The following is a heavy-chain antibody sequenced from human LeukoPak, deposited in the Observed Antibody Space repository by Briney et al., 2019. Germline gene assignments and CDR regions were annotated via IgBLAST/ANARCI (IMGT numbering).Heavy chain of an antibody. CDR3: ARQFGRSHSDN. Sequence: SETLSLTCTVSGGSIRSSSYYWGWIRQPPGKGLEWVGSMYYSGSTNYNPALKSRVTISVDTSKNQFSLNLSSVTAADTAVYYCARQFGRSHSDNWGQGILVTVSS. CDR2: MYYSGST. D-gene: IGHD3-10*01. J-gene: IGHJ4*02. CDR1: GGSIRSSSYY. V-gene: IGHV4-39*01.